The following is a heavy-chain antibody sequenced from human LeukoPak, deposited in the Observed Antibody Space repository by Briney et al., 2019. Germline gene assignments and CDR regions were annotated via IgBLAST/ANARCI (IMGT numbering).Heavy chain of an antibody. CDR3: ARQKCTSTSCLTKYAFDI. V-gene: IGHV4-4*09. CDR1: GSISGYY. CDR2: IYTSGST. J-gene: IGHJ3*02. Sequence: SETLSLTCTVLGSISGYYWSWIRQPPGKELEWIGYIYTSGSTNYNPSLESRVTISVDTSKNQFSLDLRSVTATDTAVYYCARQKCTSTSCLTKYAFDIWGQGTMVTVSS. D-gene: IGHD2-2*01.